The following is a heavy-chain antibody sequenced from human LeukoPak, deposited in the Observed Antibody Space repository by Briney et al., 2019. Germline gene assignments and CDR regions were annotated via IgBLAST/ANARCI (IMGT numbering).Heavy chain of an antibody. V-gene: IGHV4-34*01. CDR2: INHSGST. CDR3: ARGRAVSKATRIMVAHFDY. J-gene: IGHJ4*02. CDR1: GGSFSGYY. D-gene: IGHD2-21*01. Sequence: SETLSLTCAVYGGSFSGYYWSWIRQPPGKGLEWIGEINHSGSTNYNPSLKSRVTISVDTSKNQFSLKPSSVTAADTAVYYCARGRAVSKATRIMVAHFDYWGQGTLVTVSS.